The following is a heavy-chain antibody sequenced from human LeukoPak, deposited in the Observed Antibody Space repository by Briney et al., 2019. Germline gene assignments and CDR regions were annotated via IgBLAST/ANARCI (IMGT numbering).Heavy chain of an antibody. J-gene: IGHJ4*02. CDR3: ATSYDILTGYPPGY. Sequence: GGSLRLSCAASGFTFSSYAMRWVRQAPGKGLEWVSAISGSGGSTYYADSVKGRFTISRDNSKNTLYLQMNSLRAEDTAVYYCATSYDILTGYPPGYWGQGTLVTVSS. CDR1: GFTFSSYA. V-gene: IGHV3-23*01. D-gene: IGHD3-9*01. CDR2: ISGSGGST.